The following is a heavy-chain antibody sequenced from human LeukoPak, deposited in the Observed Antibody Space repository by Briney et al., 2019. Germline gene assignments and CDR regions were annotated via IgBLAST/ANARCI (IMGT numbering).Heavy chain of an antibody. J-gene: IGHJ4*02. CDR3: TRDRSRAEDD. D-gene: IGHD1-14*01. V-gene: IGHV3-7*01. CDR1: GFTFSGHW. Sequence: GGSLRLSCAASGFTFSGHWMSWVRQAPGKGPEWVANINQGGSDKYYVDSVRGRFTISRDNANNLLYLQMNSLRGEDTAVYYCTRDRSRAEDDWGQGTLVTVSS. CDR2: INQGGSDK.